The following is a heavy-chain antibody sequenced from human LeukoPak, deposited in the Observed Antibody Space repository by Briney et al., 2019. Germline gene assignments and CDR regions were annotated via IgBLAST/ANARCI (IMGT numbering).Heavy chain of an antibody. V-gene: IGHV3-74*01. CDR1: GFTFSSYW. CDR2: INSDGSST. CDR3: ARVNYGDYGGDY. D-gene: IGHD4-17*01. Sequence: PGGSLRLSCAASGFTFSSYWMHWVRQAPGKGLVGVSRINSDGSSTSYADSVKGRFTIYRDNAKNTLYLQMNSLRAEDTAVYYCARVNYGDYGGDYWGQGTLVTVSS. J-gene: IGHJ4*02.